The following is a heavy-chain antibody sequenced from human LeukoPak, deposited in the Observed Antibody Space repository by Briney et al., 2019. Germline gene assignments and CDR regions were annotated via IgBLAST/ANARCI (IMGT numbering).Heavy chain of an antibody. CDR3: ARLNDPYHDSSGYFDY. CDR2: IYPGDSDT. Sequence: GESLKISCKGSGYSFTSYWIGWVRQMPGKGLEWMGIIYPGDSDTRYSPSFQGQVTISADKSISTAYLQWSSLKASDTAMYYCARLNDPYHDSSGYFDYWGQGTLVTVSS. D-gene: IGHD3-22*01. J-gene: IGHJ4*02. V-gene: IGHV5-51*01. CDR1: GYSFTSYW.